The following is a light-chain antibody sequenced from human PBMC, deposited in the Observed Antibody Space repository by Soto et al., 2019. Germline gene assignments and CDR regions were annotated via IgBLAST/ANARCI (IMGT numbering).Light chain of an antibody. Sequence: QSVLTQPPSVSGAPGQRVTISCTGSSSNIGAGHDVHWYQHLPGTTPKLLIYGNGNRPSGVPDRFSGSKSGTSASLAITGLQAEDEADYYCQSYDSSLRGSQVFGNGTKVTVL. CDR3: QSYDSSLRGSQV. V-gene: IGLV1-40*01. J-gene: IGLJ1*01. CDR1: SSNIGAGHD. CDR2: GNG.